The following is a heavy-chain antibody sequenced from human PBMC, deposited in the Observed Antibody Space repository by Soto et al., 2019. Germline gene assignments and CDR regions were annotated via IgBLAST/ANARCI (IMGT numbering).Heavy chain of an antibody. J-gene: IGHJ4*02. Sequence: SETLSLTCTVSGGSVSSGSYYWSWIRQPPGKGLEWIGYIYYSGSTNYNPSLKSRVTISVDTSKNQFSLKLSSVTAADTAVYYCAIAVAGLGTFDYWGQGTLVTVSS. CDR3: AIAVAGLGTFDY. CDR2: IYYSGST. V-gene: IGHV4-61*01. D-gene: IGHD6-19*01. CDR1: GGSVSSGSYY.